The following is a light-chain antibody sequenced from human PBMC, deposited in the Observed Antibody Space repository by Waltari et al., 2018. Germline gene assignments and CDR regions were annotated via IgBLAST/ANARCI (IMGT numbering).Light chain of an antibody. CDR3: CSFTSRSTWV. CDR2: DVS. J-gene: IGLJ3*02. CDR1: SSDVGGYNY. V-gene: IGLV2-14*01. Sequence: QSALTQPASVSGSPGQSITISCTATSSDVGGYNYVSWYQQHPGKAPKLLIFDVSNRPSGVSNRFSGSKSGNTASLTISGLQAEDESDYYCCSFTSRSTWVFGGGTKLTVL.